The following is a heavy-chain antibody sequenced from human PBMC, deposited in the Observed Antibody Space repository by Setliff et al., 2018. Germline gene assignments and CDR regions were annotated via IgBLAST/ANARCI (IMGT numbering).Heavy chain of an antibody. CDR3: ATNPPKGPSGGYYYDDPYYYYMDV. J-gene: IGHJ6*03. D-gene: IGHD3-22*01. Sequence: GGSLRLSCAASGFTFSTYALHWFRQAPGKGLEWVALTSYDGGIEDYADSVKGRFTISRDNSRNTLYLQMNSLRAEDTAVYYCATNPPKGPSGGYYYDDPYYYYMDVWGKGTTVTISS. V-gene: IGHV3-30*01. CDR2: TSYDGGIE. CDR1: GFTFSTYA.